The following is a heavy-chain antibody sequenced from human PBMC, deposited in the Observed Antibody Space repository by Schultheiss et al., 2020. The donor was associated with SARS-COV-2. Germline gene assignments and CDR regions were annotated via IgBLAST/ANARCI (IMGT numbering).Heavy chain of an antibody. V-gene: IGHV3-33*08. D-gene: IGHD4-23*01. Sequence: GGSLRLSCAASGFTFSSYGMHWVRQAPGKGLEWVAVVWYDGSDKYYADSVKGRFTISRDNSKNTLYLQMNSLRDEDTAVYYCARGVGGNFGVGHWGQGTLVNVSS. CDR2: VWYDGSDK. J-gene: IGHJ4*02. CDR3: ARGVGGNFGVGH. CDR1: GFTFSSYG.